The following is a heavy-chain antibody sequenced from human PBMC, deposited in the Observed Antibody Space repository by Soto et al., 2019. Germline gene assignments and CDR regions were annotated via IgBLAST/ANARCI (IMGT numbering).Heavy chain of an antibody. CDR1: GYPVTAYY. CDR3: ARGGGVGVAGSAAFDM. Sequence: VQSGAVVKKPGASVTVSCSASGYPVTAYYMHWVRQAPGRGLEWMGGINPATGAAKYTQTFKGRVTMTRDKSTSTVFMELSGLTSEDTAVFYCARGGGVGVAGSAAFDMWGQGTLVTVSS. CDR2: INPATGAA. J-gene: IGHJ3*02. V-gene: IGHV1-2*02. D-gene: IGHD3-3*01.